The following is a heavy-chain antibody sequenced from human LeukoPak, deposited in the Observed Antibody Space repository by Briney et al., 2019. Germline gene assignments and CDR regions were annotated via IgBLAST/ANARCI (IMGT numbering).Heavy chain of an antibody. CDR3: AKCSGGSCYPGDAFDV. D-gene: IGHD2-15*01. J-gene: IGHJ3*01. CDR2: ISAYNGNT. V-gene: IGHV1-18*01. CDR1: GYTFTNYG. Sequence: ASVKVSCKASGYTFTNYGISWVRQAPGQGLEWMGWISAYNGNTNYAQKLQGRVTMTTDTSTTTAYMELRSLRSDDTAVYYCAKCSGGSCYPGDAFDVWGQGTMVTVSS.